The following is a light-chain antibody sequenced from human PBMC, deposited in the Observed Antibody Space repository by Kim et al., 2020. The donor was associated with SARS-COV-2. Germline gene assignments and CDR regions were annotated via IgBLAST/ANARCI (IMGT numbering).Light chain of an antibody. V-gene: IGLV3-1*01. CDR2: QDT. CDR3: HVWDSDTVL. Sequence: VSPGKTAAITCSGDKLGDKFVFWYQQKAGQSPVLVIYQDTKRPSGIPERFSGSNSGTAATLTITGTQAMDEADYYCHVWDSDTVLFGGGTKLTVL. J-gene: IGLJ2*01. CDR1: KLGDKF.